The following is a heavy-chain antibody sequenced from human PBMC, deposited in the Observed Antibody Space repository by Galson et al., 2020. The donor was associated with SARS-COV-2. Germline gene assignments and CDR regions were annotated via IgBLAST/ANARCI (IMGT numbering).Heavy chain of an antibody. CDR2: ISYDGSNK. V-gene: IGHV3-30*04. CDR3: ARDGVGYFDY. Sequence: GGSLRLSCGASGFTFSSYDMHWVRQAPGKGLERVAVISYDGSNKYYADSVKGRFTISRDNSKNTLYLQMNSLRAEDTAVYYCARDGVGYFDYWGQGTMVTVSS. J-gene: IGHJ4*02. CDR1: GFTFSSYD. D-gene: IGHD1-26*01.